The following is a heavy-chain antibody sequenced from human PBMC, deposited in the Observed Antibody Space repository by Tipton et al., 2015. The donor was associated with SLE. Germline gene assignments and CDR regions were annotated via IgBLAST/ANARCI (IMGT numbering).Heavy chain of an antibody. V-gene: IGHV4-61*01. D-gene: IGHD6-6*01. Sequence: TLSLTCTVSGGSISSSSYYWGWIRQPPGKGLEWIGYIYYSGSTNYNPSLKSRVTISVDTSKNQFSLKLSSVTAADTAVYYCARDHIAARWTGRWFDPWGQGTLVIASS. J-gene: IGHJ5*02. CDR3: ARDHIAARWTGRWFDP. CDR2: IYYSGST. CDR1: GGSISSSSYY.